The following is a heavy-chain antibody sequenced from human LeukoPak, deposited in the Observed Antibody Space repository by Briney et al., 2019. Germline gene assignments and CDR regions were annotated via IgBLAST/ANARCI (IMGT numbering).Heavy chain of an antibody. J-gene: IGHJ6*02. V-gene: IGHV3-23*01. D-gene: IGHD2-15*01. CDR3: AKGVVRSYYYGMDV. CDR2: ISDSGGST. CDR1: GFTFTIYA. Sequence: PGGSLRLSCAASGFTFTIYAMSWVRQAPGKGPEWVSGISDSGGSTDYADSVKGRFTISRDNPKNTLYLQMNSLRAEDTALYYCAKGVVRSYYYGMDVWGQGTTVTVSS.